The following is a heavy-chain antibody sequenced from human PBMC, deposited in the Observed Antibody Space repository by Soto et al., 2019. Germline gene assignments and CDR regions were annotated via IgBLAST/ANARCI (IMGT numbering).Heavy chain of an antibody. CDR1: GGTFSSYA. D-gene: IGHD6-6*01. Sequence: SVKVSCKASGGTFSSYAISWVRQAPGQGLEWMGGIIPIFGTANYAQKFQGRVTITADESTSTAYMELSSLRSEDTAVYYCARRVREQLEDYYYGMDVWGQGTTVTVSS. V-gene: IGHV1-69*13. CDR3: ARRVREQLEDYYYGMDV. J-gene: IGHJ6*02. CDR2: IIPIFGTA.